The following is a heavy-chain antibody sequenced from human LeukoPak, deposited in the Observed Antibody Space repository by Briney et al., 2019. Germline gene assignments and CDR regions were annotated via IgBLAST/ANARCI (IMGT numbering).Heavy chain of an antibody. CDR1: GFTFSSYG. Sequence: PGGSLRLSCAASGFTFSSYGMHWVRQAPGKGLEWVAVISYDGSNKYYADSVKGRFTISRDNSKNTLYLQMNSLRAEDTAVYYCAKGYRGYYFDYWGQGTLVTVPS. D-gene: IGHD3-10*01. J-gene: IGHJ4*02. CDR3: AKGYRGYYFDY. V-gene: IGHV3-30*18. CDR2: ISYDGSNK.